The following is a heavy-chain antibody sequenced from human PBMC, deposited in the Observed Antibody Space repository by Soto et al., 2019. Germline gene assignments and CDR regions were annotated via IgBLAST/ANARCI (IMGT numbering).Heavy chain of an antibody. CDR3: ALTLVVVAATDI. CDR1: GFTFSSYA. V-gene: IGHV3-23*01. Sequence: EVQLLESGGGLVQPGGSLRLSCAASGFTFSSYAMSWVRQAPGKGLEWVSAISGSGGSTYYADSVKGRFTISRDNSKNTLELQMNSLRAEDTAVYYCALTLVVVAATDIWGEGTMVTVSS. J-gene: IGHJ3*02. CDR2: ISGSGGST. D-gene: IGHD2-15*01.